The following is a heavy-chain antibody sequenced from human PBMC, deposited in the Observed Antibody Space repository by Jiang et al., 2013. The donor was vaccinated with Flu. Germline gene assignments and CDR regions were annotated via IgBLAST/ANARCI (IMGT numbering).Heavy chain of an antibody. CDR2: INPSGGST. CDR1: GYTFTSYY. V-gene: IGHV1-46*01. D-gene: IGHD1-26*01. J-gene: IGHJ6*02. Sequence: GAEVKKPGASVKVSCKASGYTFTSYYMHWVRQAPGQGLEWMGIINPSGGSTSYAQKFQGRVTMTRDTSTSTVYMELSSLRSEDTAVYYCARDKVKGELLGMGYYYYGMDVWGQGTTVTVSS. CDR3: ARDKVKGELLGMGYYYYGMDV.